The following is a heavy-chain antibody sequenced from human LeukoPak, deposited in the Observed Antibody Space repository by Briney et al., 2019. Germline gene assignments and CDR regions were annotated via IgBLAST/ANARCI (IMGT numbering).Heavy chain of an antibody. CDR3: ARDNWGPDH. V-gene: IGHV3-74*01. CDR2: ITSDGGRT. Sequence: GGSLTLSCAASGFTITDYWIHWIRQAPGTGLMWVSHITSDGGRTDYADSVRGRFTMTRDNAKNTVYLQMNSLRVDDTAVYYCARDNWGPDHWGQGTLVTVSS. D-gene: IGHD7-27*01. CDR1: GFTITDYW. J-gene: IGHJ4*02.